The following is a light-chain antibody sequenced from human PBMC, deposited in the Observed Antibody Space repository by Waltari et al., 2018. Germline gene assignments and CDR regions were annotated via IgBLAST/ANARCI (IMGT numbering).Light chain of an antibody. V-gene: IGKV3-11*01. CDR3: QQRGSWPLT. J-gene: IGKJ4*01. CDR1: QSISTY. Sequence: DIVLTQSPATLSLSPGERATLSCRASQSISTYLAWYQQKPGQAPRLLMDNASNRTTGIPARFSGSGTGTDFTLTVSSLEPEDFAVYYCQQRGSWPLTFGGGTKVEIK. CDR2: NAS.